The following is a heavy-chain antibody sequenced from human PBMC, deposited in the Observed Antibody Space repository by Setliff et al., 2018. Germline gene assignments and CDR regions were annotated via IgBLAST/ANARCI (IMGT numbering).Heavy chain of an antibody. Sequence: GGSLRLSCAASGFTFSSYAMHWVRQAPGKGLEWVAVISYDGSNKYYADSVKGRFTISRDNPKNTLYLQMNSLRAEDTAVYYCARASQSYNWFDPWGQGTLVTV. D-gene: IGHD3-16*02. CDR1: GFTFSSYA. J-gene: IGHJ5*02. CDR2: ISYDGSNK. CDR3: ARASQSYNWFDP. V-gene: IGHV3-30*04.